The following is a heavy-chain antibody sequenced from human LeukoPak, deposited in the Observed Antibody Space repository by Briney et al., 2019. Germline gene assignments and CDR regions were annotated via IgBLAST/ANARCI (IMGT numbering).Heavy chain of an antibody. CDR3: ARDGEYYYDSSASSPTGGDY. J-gene: IGHJ4*02. CDR1: GGTFSKYT. V-gene: IGHV1-69*13. CDR2: ITPLFGTA. Sequence: ASVKVSCKASGGTFSKYTISWVRQRPGQGLEWMGGITPLFGTANYAQKFQGRVTITADESASTAYMELSSLRSEDTAVYYCARDGEYYYDSSASSPTGGDYWGQGTLVTVSS. D-gene: IGHD3-22*01.